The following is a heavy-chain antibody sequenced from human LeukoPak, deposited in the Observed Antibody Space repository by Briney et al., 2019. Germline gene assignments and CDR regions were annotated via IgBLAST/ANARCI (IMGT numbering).Heavy chain of an antibody. J-gene: IGHJ4*02. Sequence: ASVKVSCKASGYTFTGYYMHWVRLAPGQGLEWMGWINPNSGGTNYAQKFQGRVTMTRDTSISTAYMELSSLRSEDTAVYYCAILSSRIVVVPAARGGFDYWGQGTLVTVSS. CDR3: AILSSRIVVVPAARGGFDY. CDR1: GYTFTGYY. V-gene: IGHV1-2*02. D-gene: IGHD2-2*01. CDR2: INPNSGGT.